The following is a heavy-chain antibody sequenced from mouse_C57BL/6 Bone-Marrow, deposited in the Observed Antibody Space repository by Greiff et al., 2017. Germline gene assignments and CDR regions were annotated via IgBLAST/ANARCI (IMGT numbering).Heavy chain of an antibody. D-gene: IGHD2-4*01. CDR2: IDPSDSST. V-gene: IGHV1-69*01. Sequence: QVQLQQPGAELVMPGASVKLSCKASGYTFTSYWMHWVKQRPGQGLEWIGEIDPSDSSTNYNQKFKGKSTLTVDKSSSTAYMKLSSLTSEDSAVYYCARDYPYAMDYWGQGTSVTVSS. J-gene: IGHJ4*01. CDR1: GYTFTSYW. CDR3: ARDYPYAMDY.